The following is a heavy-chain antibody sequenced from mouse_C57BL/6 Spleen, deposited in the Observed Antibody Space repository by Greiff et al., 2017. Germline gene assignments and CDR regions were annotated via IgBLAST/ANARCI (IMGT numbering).Heavy chain of an antibody. CDR2: INPSNGGT. D-gene: IGHD1-1*01. J-gene: IGHJ2*01. CDR1: GYTFTSYC. CDR3: ARRDYGSLYFDY. Sequence: QVQLQQPGPELVKPGASVKLSCKASGYTFTSYCMHWVKQRPGQGLEWLGNINPSNGGTIYNEKFKSKATLTVDKSSSTAYMQLSSLTSEDSAVYYCARRDYGSLYFDYWGQGTTLTVSA. V-gene: IGHV1-53*01.